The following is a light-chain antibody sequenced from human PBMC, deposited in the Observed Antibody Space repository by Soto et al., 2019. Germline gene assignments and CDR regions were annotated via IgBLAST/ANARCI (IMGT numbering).Light chain of an antibody. V-gene: IGKV3-15*01. CDR2: GSS. CDR3: QQYNNWPLT. J-gene: IGKJ4*01. CDR1: HRVSSY. Sequence: EILMTQSPATLSVSPGESATLSCRASHRVSSYLAWYQQKPGQAPRLLINGSSTRATGIPARFSGSGSGTVFTLTISSLQSEDFAVYFCQQYNNWPLTFGGGTKVEIK.